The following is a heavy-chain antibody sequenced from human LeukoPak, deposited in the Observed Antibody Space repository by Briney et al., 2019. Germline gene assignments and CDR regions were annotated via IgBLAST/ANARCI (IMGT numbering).Heavy chain of an antibody. J-gene: IGHJ4*02. CDR1: GFTFSSYA. CDR2: ISYDGSNK. CDR3: ARDWYSGNCND. V-gene: IGHV3-30-3*01. D-gene: IGHD1-26*01. Sequence: GGSLRLSCAASGFTFSSYAMHWVRQAPGKGLEWVAVISYDGSNKYYADSVKGRFTISRDNSKNTLYLQMNSLRAEDTAVYYCARDWYSGNCNDWGQGTLVTVSS.